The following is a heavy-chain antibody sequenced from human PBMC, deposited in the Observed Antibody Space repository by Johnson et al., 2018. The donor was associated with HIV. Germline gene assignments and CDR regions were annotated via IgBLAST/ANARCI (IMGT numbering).Heavy chain of an antibody. CDR1: GFTFTTYA. CDR3: ARSPRGWDLLGAFDI. Sequence: QVQLVESGGGVVQPGRSLRLSCAASGFTFTTYAMHWVRQAPGKGLEWVAVISYDGSNKYYADSVKGRFTISRDNSKNTLFLQMNSLTTEDTAVYYCARSPRGWDLLGAFDIWGQGTLITVSP. V-gene: IGHV3-30*04. D-gene: IGHD1-26*01. J-gene: IGHJ3*02. CDR2: ISYDGSNK.